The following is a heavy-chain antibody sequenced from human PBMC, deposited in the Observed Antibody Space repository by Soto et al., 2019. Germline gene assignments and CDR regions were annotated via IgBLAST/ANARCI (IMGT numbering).Heavy chain of an antibody. D-gene: IGHD2-21*02. V-gene: IGHV6-1*01. J-gene: IGHJ3*02. CDR3: ARELRGVVTAILFAFDI. Sequence: SQTLSLTCAISGDSVSSNSAAWNWIRQSPSRGLEWLGRTYYRSKWYNDYAVSVKSRITINPDTSKNQFSLQLNSVTPEDTAVDYFARELRGVVTAILFAFDIWGQGTMVTVSS. CDR2: TYYRSKWYN. CDR1: GDSVSSNSAA.